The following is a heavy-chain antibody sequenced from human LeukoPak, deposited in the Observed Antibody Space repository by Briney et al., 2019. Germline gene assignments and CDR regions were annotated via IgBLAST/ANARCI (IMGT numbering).Heavy chain of an antibody. V-gene: IGHV4-34*01. D-gene: IGHD3-10*01. J-gene: IGHJ4*02. Sequence: PSETLSLTCVVYGGSFSGYFWSWIRQPPGKGLEWIGSIYYSGSTYYNPSLKSRVTISVDTSKNQFSLKLSSVTAADTAVYYCARTGYYGSGSYSYYFDYWGQGTLVTVSS. CDR1: GGSFSGYF. CDR2: IYYSGST. CDR3: ARTGYYGSGSYSYYFDY.